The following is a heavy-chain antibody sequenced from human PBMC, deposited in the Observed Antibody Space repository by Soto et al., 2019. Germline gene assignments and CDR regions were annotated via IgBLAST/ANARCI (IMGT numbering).Heavy chain of an antibody. J-gene: IGHJ5*02. Sequence: QVQLQQWGAGLLKPSETLSLTCAVYGGSFSGYYWSWIRQPPGKGLELIVEINHRGSTNYNPSLKSRVTISVDTSKNQFSLKLSSVTAADTAVYSCARHFNRYSYGLAKSNWFDPWGQGTLVTVSS. V-gene: IGHV4-34*01. CDR3: ARHFNRYSYGLAKSNWFDP. CDR1: GGSFSGYY. CDR2: INHRGST. D-gene: IGHD5-18*01.